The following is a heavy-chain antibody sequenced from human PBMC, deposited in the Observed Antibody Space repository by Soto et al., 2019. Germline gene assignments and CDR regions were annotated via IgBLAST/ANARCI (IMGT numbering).Heavy chain of an antibody. CDR1: GGTLSSYD. J-gene: IGHJ6*02. D-gene: IGHD2-2*01. V-gene: IGHV1-69*13. CDR2: IIPIFGTA. CDR3: ARSPASSTAANYYDDGMDV. Sequence: SENVSCRASGGTLSSYDISLVRQAPGQGLEWIGGIIPIFGTANYAQKFQGRVTITADESTSTAYMELSRLRSEDTAVYYCARSPASSTAANYYDDGMDVWGQGTTVTVSS.